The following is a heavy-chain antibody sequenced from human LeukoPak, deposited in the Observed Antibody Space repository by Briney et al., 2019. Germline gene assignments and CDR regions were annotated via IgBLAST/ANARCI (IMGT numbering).Heavy chain of an antibody. CDR2: IGFSTIGFSTI. V-gene: IGHV3-48*02. J-gene: IGHJ3*01. Sequence: GGSLRLSCAASGFTFSSYSMNWVSQAPGKGLEWVSYIGFSTIGFSTISYADSVKGRFTISRDNAKNSLYLLMSSLRDEGTAVYYCVRDSVYAFDVWGQGTMVTVSS. CDR1: GFTFSSYS. CDR3: VRDSVYAFDV.